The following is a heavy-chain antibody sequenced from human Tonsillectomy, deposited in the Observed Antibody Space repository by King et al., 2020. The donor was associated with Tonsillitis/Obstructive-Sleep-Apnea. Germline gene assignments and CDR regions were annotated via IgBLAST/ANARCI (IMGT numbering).Heavy chain of an antibody. V-gene: IGHV3-49*04. CDR1: GFIFGDYA. CDR3: SRDRIYSGTYFHYYCMDV. CDR2: ITSKAYGGTT. J-gene: IGHJ6*03. Sequence: VQLVESGGALVQPGRSLRLSCSASGFIFGDYAFTWVRQAPGRGLDWVGFITSKAYGGTTEYAASVEGRFTISRDDYKSIAYLQMNRLKTEDTAVYYCSRDRIYSGTYFHYYCMDVWGKGTTVTVSS. D-gene: IGHD1-26*01.